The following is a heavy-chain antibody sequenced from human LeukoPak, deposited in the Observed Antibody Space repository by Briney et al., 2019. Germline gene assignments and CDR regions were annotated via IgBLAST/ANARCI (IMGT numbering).Heavy chain of an antibody. D-gene: IGHD5-12*01. J-gene: IGHJ4*02. CDR2: IYHTGST. CDR1: GGSISNYY. Sequence: KPSETLSLTCTVSGGSISNYYWSWIRQPPGKGLQWIGYIYHTGSTSYNPSLKSRAIMSVETSQNQFSLKVRSVTAADTAVYYCAREDSGYDYSPFYYWGQGILVTVSS. CDR3: AREDSGYDYSPFYY. V-gene: IGHV4-59*01.